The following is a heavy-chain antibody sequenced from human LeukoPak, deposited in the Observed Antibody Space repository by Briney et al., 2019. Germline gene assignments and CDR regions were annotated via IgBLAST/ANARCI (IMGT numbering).Heavy chain of an antibody. CDR3: ARDESSSLDAFDI. D-gene: IGHD6-13*01. Sequence: SETLSLTCTVSGVSISSYYWSWIRQPPGKGLEWIGYIYYSGSTNYNPSLKSRVTISVDTSKNQFSLKLSSVTAADTAVYYCARDESSSLDAFDIWGQGTMVTVSS. V-gene: IGHV4-59*01. J-gene: IGHJ3*02. CDR2: IYYSGST. CDR1: GVSISSYY.